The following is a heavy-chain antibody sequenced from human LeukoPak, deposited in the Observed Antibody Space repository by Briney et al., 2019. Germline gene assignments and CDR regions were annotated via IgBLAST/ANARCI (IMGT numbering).Heavy chain of an antibody. V-gene: IGHV4-39*07. Sequence: SETLSLTCTVSGGSISSSSYYWGWIRQPPGKGLEWIGSIYYSGSTYYNPSLKSRVTISVDTSKNQFSLKLSSVTAADTAVYYCARGFNQLPLYDSSGFHYFDYWGQGTLVTVSS. CDR3: ARGFNQLPLYDSSGFHYFDY. CDR2: IYYSGST. J-gene: IGHJ4*02. D-gene: IGHD3-22*01. CDR1: GGSISSSSYY.